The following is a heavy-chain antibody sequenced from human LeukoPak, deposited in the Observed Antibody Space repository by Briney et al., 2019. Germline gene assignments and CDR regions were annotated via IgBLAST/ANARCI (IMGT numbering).Heavy chain of an antibody. CDR2: ISGSGGNT. D-gene: IGHD2-2*01. CDR3: AKEAQGCSITSCYFDS. J-gene: IGHJ4*02. V-gene: IGHV3-23*01. Sequence: GGSLRLSCAASGFTFSTCAMSWVRQAPGKGLEWVSAISGSGGNTYYADSVKGRFTISRDNSKNTLFLQMNSLRAEDTAVYYCAKEAQGCSITSCYFDSWGQGTLVTVSS. CDR1: GFTFSTCA.